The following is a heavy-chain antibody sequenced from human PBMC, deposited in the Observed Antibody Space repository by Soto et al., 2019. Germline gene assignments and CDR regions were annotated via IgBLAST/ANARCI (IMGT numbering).Heavy chain of an antibody. D-gene: IGHD3-22*01. CDR3: ARRGDSSSYSVDY. CDR2: ISNSGNSE. Sequence: QVKLVESGGGLVKPGGSLRLSCVASGFTFSHYHMNWIRQAPGKGLEWVSYISNSGNSEYYADSVEGRFTISRDNAKNSLYLQLNSVRAEDTAVYYCARRGDSSSYSVDYWGQGILVTVSS. V-gene: IGHV3-11*01. CDR1: GFTFSHYH. J-gene: IGHJ4*02.